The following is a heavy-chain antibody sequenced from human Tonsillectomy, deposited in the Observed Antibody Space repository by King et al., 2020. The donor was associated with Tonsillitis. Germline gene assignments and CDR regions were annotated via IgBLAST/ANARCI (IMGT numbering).Heavy chain of an antibody. CDR2: IKQDGSEK. J-gene: IGHJ5*02. CDR3: ARLANWHFNWFDP. D-gene: IGHD1-1*01. Sequence: MSWVRQAPGKGLEWVANIKQDGSEKYYVDSVKGRFTISRDNAKNSLYLQMNSLRAEDTAVYYCARLANWHFNWFDPWGQGTRVTVSS. V-gene: IGHV3-7*01.